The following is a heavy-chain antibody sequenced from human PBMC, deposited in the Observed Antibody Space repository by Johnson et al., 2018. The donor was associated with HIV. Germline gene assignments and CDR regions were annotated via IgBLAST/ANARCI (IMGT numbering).Heavy chain of an antibody. J-gene: IGHJ3*02. Sequence: VQLVESGGGVVRPGGSLRLSCAASGFTFDDYGVSWVRQAPGKGLEWVSGINWNGGSTGYADSVKGRFTISRDNAKKSLYLQMKSLRAEDTAVYYCAKERGIVVVRDAFDIWGQGTMVTVSS. CDR2: INWNGGST. D-gene: IGHD3-22*01. CDR3: AKERGIVVVRDAFDI. V-gene: IGHV3-20*04. CDR1: GFTFDDYG.